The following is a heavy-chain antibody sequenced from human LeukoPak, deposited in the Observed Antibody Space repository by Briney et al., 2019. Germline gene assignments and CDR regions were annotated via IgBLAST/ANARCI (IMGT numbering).Heavy chain of an antibody. CDR2: INHSGST. V-gene: IGHV4-34*01. CDR3: ARDGAGIYDAFDI. CDR1: GGSFSGYY. Sequence: SETLSLTCAVYGGSFSGYYWSWIRQPPGKGLEWIGEINHSGSTNYNPSLKSRVTISVDTSKNQFSLKLSSVTAADTGVYYCARDGAGIYDAFDIWGQGKMVNVFS. J-gene: IGHJ3*02. D-gene: IGHD3-10*01.